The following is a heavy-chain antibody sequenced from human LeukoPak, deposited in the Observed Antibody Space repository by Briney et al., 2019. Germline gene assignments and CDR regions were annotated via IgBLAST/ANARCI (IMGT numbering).Heavy chain of an antibody. Sequence: ASVKVSCKASGYTFTGYYMHWVRQAPGQGLEWMGWINPNSGGTNYAQKFQGRVTMTRDTSISTAYMELSRLRSDDTAVYYCARDLLHYYYDSSGAAFDIWGQGTMVTVSS. V-gene: IGHV1-2*02. D-gene: IGHD3-22*01. CDR3: ARDLLHYYYDSSGAAFDI. CDR2: INPNSGGT. J-gene: IGHJ3*02. CDR1: GYTFTGYY.